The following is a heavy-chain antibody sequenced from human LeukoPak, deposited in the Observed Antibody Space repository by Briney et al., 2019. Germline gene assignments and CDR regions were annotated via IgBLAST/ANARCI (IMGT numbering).Heavy chain of an antibody. CDR2: INHSGST. CDR1: GGSISSYY. J-gene: IGHJ5*02. Sequence: SETLSLTCTVSGGSISSYYWSWIRQPPGKGLEWIGEINHSGSTNYNPSLKSRVTISVDTSKNQFSLKLSSVTAADTAVYYCANMGYSYAPGLFDPWGQGTLVTVSS. CDR3: ANMGYSYAPGLFDP. V-gene: IGHV4-34*01. D-gene: IGHD5-18*01.